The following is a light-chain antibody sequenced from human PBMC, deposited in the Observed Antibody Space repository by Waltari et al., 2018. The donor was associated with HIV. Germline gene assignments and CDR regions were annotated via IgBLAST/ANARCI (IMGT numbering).Light chain of an antibody. CDR3: QSYDSSLSVSWV. Sequence: QSVLTQPPSVSGAPGQRVTISCTGSSSNIGAGYDVHWYQQLPGTAPKLLIYGNSNRPSGVPDRFSGSKSGTSAPLAITGLQAEDEADYYCQSYDSSLSVSWVFGGGTKLTVL. J-gene: IGLJ3*02. CDR2: GNS. CDR1: SSNIGAGYD. V-gene: IGLV1-40*01.